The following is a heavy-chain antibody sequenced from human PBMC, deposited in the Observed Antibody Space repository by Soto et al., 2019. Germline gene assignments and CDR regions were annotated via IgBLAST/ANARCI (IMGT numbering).Heavy chain of an antibody. CDR1: GFTFSNEW. D-gene: IGHD3-16*02. Sequence: GGSLRLSCAASGFTFSNEWMSWVRQAPGKGLEWVANIKQDRSEKYYVDSVEDRFTISRDNAKNSLYLQMHSLRAEDTAVYFCSRDLLSYGLDVWGQGTTVTVS. J-gene: IGHJ6*02. CDR2: IKQDRSEK. CDR3: SRDLLSYGLDV. V-gene: IGHV3-7*03.